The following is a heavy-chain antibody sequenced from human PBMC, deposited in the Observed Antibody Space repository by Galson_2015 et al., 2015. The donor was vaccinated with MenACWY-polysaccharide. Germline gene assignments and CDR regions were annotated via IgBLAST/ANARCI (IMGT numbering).Heavy chain of an antibody. V-gene: IGHV4-59*01. CDR2: IYYSGST. CDR1: GGSIRSYY. J-gene: IGHJ4*02. CDR3: ARKTYGDYSFDY. Sequence: LSLTCTVSGGSIRSYYWRWIRQPPGTGLEWIGYIYYSGSTNYNPSLKSRVTISVDTSKNQFSLKLSSVTAADTAVYYCARKTYGDYSFDYWGQGTLVAVSS. D-gene: IGHD4-17*01.